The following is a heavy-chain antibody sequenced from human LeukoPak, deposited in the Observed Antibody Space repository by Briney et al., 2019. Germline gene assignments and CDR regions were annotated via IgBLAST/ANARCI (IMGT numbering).Heavy chain of an antibody. CDR2: INPNSGGT. CDR1: GYTFTSYG. CDR3: AFAKNYYDSSGYGVAFDI. D-gene: IGHD3-22*01. J-gene: IGHJ3*02. Sequence: GASVKVSCKASGYTFTSYGISWVRQAPGQGLEWMGWINPNSGGTNYAQKFQGRVTMTRDTSISTAYMELSRLRSDDTAVYYCAFAKNYYDSSGYGVAFDIWGQGTMVTVSS. V-gene: IGHV1-2*02.